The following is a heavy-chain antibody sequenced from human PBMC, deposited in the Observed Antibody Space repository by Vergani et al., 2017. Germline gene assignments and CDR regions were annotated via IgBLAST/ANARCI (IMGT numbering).Heavy chain of an antibody. CDR1: GFTFSNAW. Sequence: EVQLVESGGGLVKPGGSLRLSCAASGFTFSNAWMSWVRQAPGKGLEWVSGISWNSGSIGYADSVKGRFTISRDNAKNSLYLQMNSLRAEDTALYYCAKGSWGSSPYFDYWGQGTLVTVSS. J-gene: IGHJ4*02. CDR3: AKGSWGSSPYFDY. CDR2: ISWNSGSI. D-gene: IGHD6-6*01. V-gene: IGHV3-9*01.